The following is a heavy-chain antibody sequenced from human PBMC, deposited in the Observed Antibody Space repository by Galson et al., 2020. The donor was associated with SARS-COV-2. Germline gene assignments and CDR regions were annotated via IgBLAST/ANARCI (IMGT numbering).Heavy chain of an antibody. CDR2: ISSSSSYI. D-gene: IGHD4-17*01. J-gene: IGHJ4*02. CDR3: ARDLSLMTTVVFDD. V-gene: IGHV3-21*04. Sequence: GESLKISCEASGFTFSSYGMHWVRQAPGKGLEWVSSISSSSSYIYYAHSVKGRFTISRDNAMNSLYLQMNSLRAEDTAVYYCARDLSLMTTVVFDDWGQGTRVSVSS. CDR1: GFTFSSYG.